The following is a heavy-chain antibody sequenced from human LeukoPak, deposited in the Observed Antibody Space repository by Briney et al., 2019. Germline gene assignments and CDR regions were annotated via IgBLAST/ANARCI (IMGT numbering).Heavy chain of an antibody. CDR2: IWYDGGKK. D-gene: IGHD2-15*01. CDR3: VRYCNGGSCYRAAFDV. CDR1: EFTFSDYG. V-gene: IGHV3-33*08. Sequence: GGSLRLSCAASEFTFSDYGMYWVRQAPGKGLEWVALIWYDGGKKYYTDSVRGRFTISRDNSKNTLYLQMNSLRAEDTAVYYCVRYCNGGSCYRAAFDVWGPGTMVTVSS. J-gene: IGHJ3*01.